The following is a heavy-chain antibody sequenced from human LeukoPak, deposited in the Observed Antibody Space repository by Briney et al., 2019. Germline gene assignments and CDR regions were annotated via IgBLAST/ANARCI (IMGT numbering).Heavy chain of an antibody. J-gene: IGHJ4*02. V-gene: IGHV1-2*02. CDR3: ARDRLRAYYYDSSGYYLTN. CDR1: GYTFTGYY. D-gene: IGHD3-22*01. Sequence: ASVKVSCTASGYTFTGYYMHWVRQAPGQGLEWMGWINPNSGGTNYAQKFQGRVTMTRDTSISTAYMELSRLRSDDTAVYYCARDRLRAYYYDSSGYYLTNWGQGTLVTVSS. CDR2: INPNSGGT.